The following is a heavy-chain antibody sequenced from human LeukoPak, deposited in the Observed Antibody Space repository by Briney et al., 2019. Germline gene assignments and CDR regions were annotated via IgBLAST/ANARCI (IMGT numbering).Heavy chain of an antibody. CDR2: IYYSGST. CDR3: ARRDSSVWYLDD. D-gene: IGHD6-19*01. Sequence: SETLSLTCNVSGGSMSSYYWSWIRQTPGKGLEWIGYIYYSGSTNNNPSLKSRVTISIDTSKNQFSLRLSSVTAADTAIYYCARRDSSVWYLDDWGQGTLVTVSS. J-gene: IGHJ4*02. CDR1: GGSMSSYY. V-gene: IGHV4-59*08.